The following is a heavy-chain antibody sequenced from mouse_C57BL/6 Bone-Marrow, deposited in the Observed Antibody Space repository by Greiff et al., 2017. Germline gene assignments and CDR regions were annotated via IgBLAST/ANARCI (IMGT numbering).Heavy chain of an antibody. CDR2: IYPTSGRT. CDR3: ARSGPLGRSFDY. D-gene: IGHD4-1*01. CDR1: GYTFTSYW. J-gene: IGHJ2*01. V-gene: IGHV1-55*01. Sequence: QVQLQQPGAELVKPGASVKMSCKASGYTFTSYWITWVKQRPGQGLEWIGDIYPTSGRTNYNDKFKSTAILTVDTSSNTAYMQLSRLTSEASAVFYGARSGPLGRSFDYWGQGTAITVSS.